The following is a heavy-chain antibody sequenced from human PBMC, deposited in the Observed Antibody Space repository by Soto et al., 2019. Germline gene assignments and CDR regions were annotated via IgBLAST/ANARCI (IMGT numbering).Heavy chain of an antibody. CDR2: ISYDGSNK. CDR3: AGQWLYAFDL. V-gene: IGHV3-30-3*01. Sequence: QVQLVESGGGVVQPGRSLRLSCAASGFTFSSYAMHWVRQAPGKGLEWVAVISYDGSNKYYADSVKGRFTISRDNSKNTLYLQMNSLRAEDTAVYYCAGQWLYAFDLWGQGTMVTVSS. J-gene: IGHJ3*01. CDR1: GFTFSSYA. D-gene: IGHD6-19*01.